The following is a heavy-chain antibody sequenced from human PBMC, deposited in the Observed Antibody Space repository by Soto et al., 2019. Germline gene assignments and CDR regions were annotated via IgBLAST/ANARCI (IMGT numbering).Heavy chain of an antibody. D-gene: IGHD3-10*01. CDR3: ARRITMVRGDNWFDP. J-gene: IGHJ5*02. V-gene: IGHV4-31*03. Sequence: PSETLSLTCTVSGGSISSGGYYWSWIRQHPGKGLEWIGYIYYSGSTYYNPSLKSRVTISVDTSKNQFSLKLSSVTAADTAVYYRARRITMVRGDNWFDPWGQGTLVTVSS. CDR2: IYYSGST. CDR1: GGSISSGGYY.